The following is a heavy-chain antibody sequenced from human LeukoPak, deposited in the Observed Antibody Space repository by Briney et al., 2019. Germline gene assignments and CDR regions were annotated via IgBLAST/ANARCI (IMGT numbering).Heavy chain of an antibody. D-gene: IGHD5-18*01. CDR2: ISSSSSYI. Sequence: GGSLRLSCAASGFTFSSYAMSWVRQAPGKGLEWVSSISSSSSYIYYADSVKGRFTISRDNAKNSLYLQMNSLRAEDTAMYYCARGLEELWLKNYYYYGMDVWGQGTTVTVSS. V-gene: IGHV3-21*01. CDR1: GFTFSSYA. CDR3: ARGLEELWLKNYYYYGMDV. J-gene: IGHJ6*02.